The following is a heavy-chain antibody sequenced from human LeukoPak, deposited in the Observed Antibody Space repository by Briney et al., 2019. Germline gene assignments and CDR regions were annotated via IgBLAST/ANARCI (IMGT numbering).Heavy chain of an antibody. CDR3: ARSLYCSSTSCYYYGMDV. CDR2: INHSGST. D-gene: IGHD2-2*01. CDR1: GGSFSGYY. V-gene: IGHV4-34*01. J-gene: IGHJ6*02. Sequence: SETLSLTCAVYGGSFSGYYWSWIRQPLGKGLEWIGEINHSGSTNYNPSLKSRVTISVGTSKNQFSLRLSSVTAADTAVYYCARSLYCSSTSCYYYGMDVWGQGTTVTVSS.